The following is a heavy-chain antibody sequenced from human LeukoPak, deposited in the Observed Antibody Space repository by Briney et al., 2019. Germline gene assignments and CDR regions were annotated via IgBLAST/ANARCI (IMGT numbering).Heavy chain of an antibody. CDR3: ATRLLWFGELYFDY. CDR2: IYYSGST. Sequence: PSETLSLTCTVSGGSISSGGYYWSWIRQHPGKGLEWIGYIYYSGSTYYNPSLKSRVTISVDTSKNQFSLKLSSVTAADTAVYYCATRLLWFGELYFDYWGQGTLVTVSS. D-gene: IGHD3-10*01. J-gene: IGHJ4*02. CDR1: GGSISSGGYY. V-gene: IGHV4-31*03.